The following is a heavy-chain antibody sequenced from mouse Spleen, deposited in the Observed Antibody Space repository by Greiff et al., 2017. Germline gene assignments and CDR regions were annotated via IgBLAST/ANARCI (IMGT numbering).Heavy chain of an antibody. CDR3: ARESYYDYDKGGMDY. V-gene: IGHV1-55*01. CDR2: IYPGSGST. CDR1: GYTFTSYW. D-gene: IGHD2-4*01. Sequence: QVQLQQPGAELVKPGASVKMSCKASGYTFTSYWITWVKQRPGQGLEWIGDIYPGSGSTNYNEKFKSKATLTVDTSSSTAYMQLSSLTSEDSAVYYCARESYYDYDKGGMDYWGQGTSVTVSS. J-gene: IGHJ4*01.